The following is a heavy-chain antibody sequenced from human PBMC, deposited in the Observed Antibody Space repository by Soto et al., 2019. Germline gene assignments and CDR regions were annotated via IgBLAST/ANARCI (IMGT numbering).Heavy chain of an antibody. CDR1: GYIFTSNW. CDR3: ARLIESWGEPHYFDS. CDR2: IYPGDSET. V-gene: IGHV5-51*01. Sequence: ESLKISCQASGYIFTSNWIGWVRQMPGKGLEWMGIIYPGDSETRYGPSFQGRVTISADRSLNTVYLQWTSLKVSDTAMYYCARLIESWGEPHYFDSWGQGTMVTVSS. J-gene: IGHJ4*02. D-gene: IGHD3-16*01.